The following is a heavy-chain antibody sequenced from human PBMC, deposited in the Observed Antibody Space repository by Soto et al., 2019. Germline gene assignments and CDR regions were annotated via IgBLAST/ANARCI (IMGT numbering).Heavy chain of an antibody. CDR3: TGGYCTGGTCYSGYFQH. CDR2: IRIKANDYAT. V-gene: IGHV3-73*02. Sequence: EVQLVQSGGGLVQPGGSLKLSCAASGFTFSGSTVHWVRQASGAGLQWVGRIRIKANDYATTYIASVKGRFTISRDDSRNRAYLQMRDLKTEDTAVYYCTGGYCTGGTCYSGYFQHWGQGALVTVFS. D-gene: IGHD2-15*01. CDR1: GFTFSGST. J-gene: IGHJ1*01.